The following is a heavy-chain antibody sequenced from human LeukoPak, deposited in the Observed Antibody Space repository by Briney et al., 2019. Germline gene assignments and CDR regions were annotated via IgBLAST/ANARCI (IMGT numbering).Heavy chain of an antibody. Sequence: PSETLSLTCTVSGVSIGSAGYFWTWIRQHPGKGLEWIGYISYSGSISYNPALESRVAISLDTSKNQFSLKLSSVTAADTAMYYCARVRRMTGAFDIWGQGTMVTVSS. V-gene: IGHV4-31*03. CDR2: ISYSGSI. J-gene: IGHJ3*02. D-gene: IGHD4-17*01. CDR3: ARVRRMTGAFDI. CDR1: GVSIGSAGYF.